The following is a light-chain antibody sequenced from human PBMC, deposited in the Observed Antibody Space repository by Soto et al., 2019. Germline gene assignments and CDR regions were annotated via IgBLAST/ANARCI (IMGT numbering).Light chain of an antibody. CDR1: QDISNY. V-gene: IGKV1-33*01. CDR3: QQYDNLLLT. CDR2: DAS. J-gene: IGKJ4*01. Sequence: DIKMTQSPSALSASIGDRVTITCQASQDISNYLNWYQQKPGKAPKLLIYDASNLETGVPSRFSGSGSGTDFTFTISSLQPEDIATYYCQQYDNLLLTFGGGTKVDI.